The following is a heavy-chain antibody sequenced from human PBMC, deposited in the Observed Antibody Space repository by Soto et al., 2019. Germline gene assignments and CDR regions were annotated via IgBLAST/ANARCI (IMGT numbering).Heavy chain of an antibody. J-gene: IGHJ4*02. D-gene: IGHD2-15*01. V-gene: IGHV4-59*08. Sequence: SETLSLTCTVSGGSISSYYWSWIRQPPGKGLEWIGYIYYSGSTNYNPSLKSRVTISVDTSKNQFSLKLNSMTAADTAVYYCARGSRVAATLYFDYWGQGTLVTVSS. CDR2: IYYSGST. CDR1: GGSISSYY. CDR3: ARGSRVAATLYFDY.